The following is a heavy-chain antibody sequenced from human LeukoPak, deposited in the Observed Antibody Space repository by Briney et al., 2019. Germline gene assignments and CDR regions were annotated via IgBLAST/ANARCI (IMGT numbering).Heavy chain of an antibody. D-gene: IGHD3-22*01. CDR1: GYTFTGYY. V-gene: IGHV1-2*02. Sequence: ASVKASCKASGYTFTGYYMHWVRQAPGQGLEWMGWINPNSGGTNYAQKFQGRVTMTRDTSISTAYMELSRLRSDDTAVYYCARDSLSYYYDSSSYYPDYWGQGTLVTVSS. J-gene: IGHJ4*02. CDR2: INPNSGGT. CDR3: ARDSLSYYYDSSSYYPDY.